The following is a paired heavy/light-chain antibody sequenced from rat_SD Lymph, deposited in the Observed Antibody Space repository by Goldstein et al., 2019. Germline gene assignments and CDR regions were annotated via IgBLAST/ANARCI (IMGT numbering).Light chain of an antibody. CDR2: WAS. CDR3: LQHNSYPYT. V-gene: IGKV6S4*01. J-gene: IGKJ2-3*01. CDR1: QNVGIN. Sequence: NTVMTQSPTSMFTSVGDRVTMSCKASQNVGINVGWYQQKTGQSPKRLIYWASNRDTGVPDRFTGSGSGTDFTLTISNMQAEDPAIYYCLQHNSYPYTFGAGTKLELK.
Heavy chain of an antibody. V-gene: IGHV1-8*01. J-gene: IGHJ4*01. CDR3: ARLVIYGYTYDVMDA. Sequence: EVQLQQSGPELRRPGSSVKLSCKASGYSITDYLMHWVKHRPEHGLEWIGWIDPEDGETKYAQKFQSKATLTADTSSNTAYMQLSSLTSEDTATYFCARLVIYGYTYDVMDAWGQGASVTVSS. CDR1: GYSITDYL. D-gene: IGHD1-9*01. CDR2: IDPEDGET.